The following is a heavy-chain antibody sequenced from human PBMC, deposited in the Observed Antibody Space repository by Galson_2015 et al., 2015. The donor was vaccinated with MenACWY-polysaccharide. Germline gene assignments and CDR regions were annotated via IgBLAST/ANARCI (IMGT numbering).Heavy chain of an antibody. J-gene: IGHJ4*02. CDR1: GFIFSNYW. Sequence: SLRLSCAASGFIFSNYWMNWVRQAPGKGLEWVADIKQDGSVTHYVDSVKGRFTISRDNAKNTLCLQMTSLRADDTAVYYCARGYCGGGRCSRNYWGQGTLVTVSS. V-gene: IGHV3-7*01. CDR3: ARGYCGGGRCSRNY. CDR2: IKQDGSVT. D-gene: IGHD2-15*01.